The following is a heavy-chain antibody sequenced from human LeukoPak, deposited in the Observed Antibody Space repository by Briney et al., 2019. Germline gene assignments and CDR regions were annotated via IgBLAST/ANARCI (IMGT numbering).Heavy chain of an antibody. CDR1: GYSISSGYY. Sequence: PSETLSLTCTVSGYSISSGYYWGWIRQPPGKGLEWIGSIYHSGSTYYNPSLKSRVTISVDTSKNQFSLKLSSVTATDTAVYYCARELKRWFGESFYYYGMDVWGQGTTVAVSS. CDR3: ARELKRWFGESFYYYGMDV. V-gene: IGHV4-38-2*02. CDR2: IYHSGST. J-gene: IGHJ6*02. D-gene: IGHD3-10*01.